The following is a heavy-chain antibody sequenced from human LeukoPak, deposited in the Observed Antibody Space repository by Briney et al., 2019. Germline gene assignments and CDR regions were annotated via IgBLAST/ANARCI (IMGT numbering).Heavy chain of an antibody. J-gene: IGHJ4*02. Sequence: GGSLRLSCAASGFTFSNYWMYWVRQTPGKGLVWVSRIDNDGSGTSYADSVKGRFTISRDNAKNTLYLQMNSLRAEDTAVYYCARDGILGSHDCWGQGALVTVSS. V-gene: IGHV3-74*01. D-gene: IGHD3-3*02. CDR3: ARDGILGSHDC. CDR2: IDNDGSGT. CDR1: GFTFSNYW.